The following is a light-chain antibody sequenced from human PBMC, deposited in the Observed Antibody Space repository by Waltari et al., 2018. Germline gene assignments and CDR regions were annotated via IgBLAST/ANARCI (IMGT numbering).Light chain of an antibody. CDR3: AAWDDSLNGWV. CDR2: SNN. J-gene: IGLJ3*02. Sequence: QSVLTQPPSASGTPGQRVTISCSGRCSNIGSTPVTWYQQLPGTAPKLLIYSNNQRPSGVPDRFSGSKSGTSASLAISGLQSEDEADYYCAAWDDSLNGWVFGGGTKLTVL. CDR1: CSNIGSTP. V-gene: IGLV1-44*01.